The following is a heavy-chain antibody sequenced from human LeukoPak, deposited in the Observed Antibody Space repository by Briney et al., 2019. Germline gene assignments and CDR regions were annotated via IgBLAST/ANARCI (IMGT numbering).Heavy chain of an antibody. CDR2: IYYTGST. J-gene: IGHJ4*02. CDR3: ASNTGTVFDY. D-gene: IGHD7-27*01. V-gene: IGHV4-59*01. CDR1: GGSISSYY. Sequence: SETLSLTCTVSGGSISSYYWSWIRQPPGKGLEWIGYIYYTGSTEYNPSLRSRVTISLEMSKHQFSLDLTSVTAADTAVYYCASNTGTVFDYWGQGALVTVSS.